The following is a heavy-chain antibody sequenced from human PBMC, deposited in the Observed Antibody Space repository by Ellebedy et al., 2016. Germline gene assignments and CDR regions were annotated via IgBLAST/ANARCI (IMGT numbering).Heavy chain of an antibody. CDR2: ISSSSSYI. CDR1: GFTFSSYS. CDR3: ARGGTYYDFWSGPRGEDYFDY. V-gene: IGHV3-21*01. D-gene: IGHD3-3*01. J-gene: IGHJ4*02. Sequence: GGSLRLXCAASGFTFSSYSMNWVRQAPGKGLEWVSSISSSSSYIYYADSVKGRFTISRDNAKNSLYLQMNSLRAEDTAVYYCARGGTYYDFWSGPRGEDYFDYWGQGTLVTVSS.